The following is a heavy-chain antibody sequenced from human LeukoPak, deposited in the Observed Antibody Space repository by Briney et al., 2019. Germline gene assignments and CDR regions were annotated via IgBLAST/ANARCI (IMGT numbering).Heavy chain of an antibody. CDR1: GYTFTTYK. D-gene: IGHD3-10*01. V-gene: IGHV1-46*01. CDR3: AKDGGSYSTGY. J-gene: IGHJ4*02. CDR2: INPSDGNT. Sequence: ASVKVSCKASGYTFTTYKIHWVRQAPGQGLEWVGIINPSDGNTRNAQKFQGRVTMTRDTSTGTVYLELSSLRSEDTAVYYCAKDGGSYSTGYWGQGTLVTVSS.